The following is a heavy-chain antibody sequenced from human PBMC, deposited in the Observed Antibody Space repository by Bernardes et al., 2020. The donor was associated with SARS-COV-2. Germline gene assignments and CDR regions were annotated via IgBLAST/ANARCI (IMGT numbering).Heavy chain of an antibody. J-gene: IGHJ4*02. D-gene: IGHD3-9*01. CDR1: GFTFSSFA. CDR3: AKAMDNFDWFSVVDN. V-gene: IGHV3-23*01. CDR2: IPGSGDNT. Sequence: GGSLRLSCAASGFTFSSFAMTWVRQAPGKGLEWVSSIPGSGDNTYYADSVKGRFTISRDSSKNTLFLQMNSLRAEDTAIYFCAKAMDNFDWFSVVDNWGQGTLVTVSS.